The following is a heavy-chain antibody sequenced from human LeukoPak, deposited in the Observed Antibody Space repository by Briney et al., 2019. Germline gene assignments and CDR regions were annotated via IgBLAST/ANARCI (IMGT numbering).Heavy chain of an antibody. CDR2: IYTSGST. CDR1: GGSISSYY. Sequence: SSETLSLTCTVSGGSISSYYWSWIRQPAGKGLEWIGRIYTSGSTNYNPSLKSRVTMSVDTSKNQFSLKLSSVTAADTAVYYCAREAYYYDSSGYEFDYWGQGTLVTVSS. J-gene: IGHJ4*02. V-gene: IGHV4-4*07. D-gene: IGHD3-22*01. CDR3: AREAYYYDSSGYEFDY.